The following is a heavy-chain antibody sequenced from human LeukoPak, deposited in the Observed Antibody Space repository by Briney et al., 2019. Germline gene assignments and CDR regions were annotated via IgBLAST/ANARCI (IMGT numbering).Heavy chain of an antibody. CDR3: ARGRGWVDY. Sequence: GGSLGLSCAASGFTFSSYWMTWVRQAPGKGLMWVSRINTDGSSTNYADSVKGRLTISRDNAKNTLYLQMNSLRAEDTAVYYCARGRGWVDYWGQGTLVTVSS. CDR2: INTDGSST. CDR1: GFTFSSYW. J-gene: IGHJ4*02. D-gene: IGHD6-19*01. V-gene: IGHV3-74*01.